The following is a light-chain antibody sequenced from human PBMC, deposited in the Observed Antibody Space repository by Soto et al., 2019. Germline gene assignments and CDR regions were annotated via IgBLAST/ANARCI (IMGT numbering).Light chain of an antibody. J-gene: IGLJ2*01. CDR3: QSYDSSLSGSV. CDR2: GNS. CDR1: SSNIGAGYD. V-gene: IGLV1-40*01. Sequence: QSVLTQPPSVSGVPGQSGTISCTGSSSNIGAGYDVHWYQQLPGTAPKLLIYGNSNRPSGVPDRFSGSKSGTSASLAITGLQAEDEADYYCQSYDSSLSGSVFGGGTQLTVL.